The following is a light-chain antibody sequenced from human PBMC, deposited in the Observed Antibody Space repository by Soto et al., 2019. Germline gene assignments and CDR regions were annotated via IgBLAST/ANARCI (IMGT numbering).Light chain of an antibody. CDR2: EVN. CDR1: SSDVGGYNY. V-gene: IGLV2-8*01. J-gene: IGLJ1*01. CDR3: SSYAGSSNV. Sequence: QSSLTQPPSASGCPGQSVAMSCTGTSSDVGGYNYVSWYQQHPGKAPKLMIYEVNKRPSGVPDSFSGSKSGNTASLTVSGLQAEDEADYYCSSYAGSSNVFGTGTKVTVL.